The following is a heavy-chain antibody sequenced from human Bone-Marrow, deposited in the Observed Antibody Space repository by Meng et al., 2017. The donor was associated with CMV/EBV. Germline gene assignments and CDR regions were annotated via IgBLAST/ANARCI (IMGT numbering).Heavy chain of an antibody. Sequence: GGSLRLSCATSGFILSDNGMHWLRQAPGKGLEWVAFIRFDETDGYYARSVRGRFTISRDNSKSTLYLQMNSLRVEDTAVYHWGQGTSHFWGQGTVVTVSS. CDR1: GFILSDNG. J-gene: IGHJ4*02. V-gene: IGHV3-30*02. CDR2: IRFDETDG. D-gene: IGHD1-14*01. CDR3: GQGTSHF.